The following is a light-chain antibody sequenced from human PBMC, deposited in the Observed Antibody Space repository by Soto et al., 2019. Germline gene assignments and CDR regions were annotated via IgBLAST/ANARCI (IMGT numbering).Light chain of an antibody. CDR3: QKYNSAPFT. J-gene: IGKJ3*01. CDR1: QSVTDF. CDR2: DAS. Sequence: EIVLTQSPVTLSLSPGERATLSCRASQSVTDFLAWYQQKPGQAPRLLIYDASNRATGIPARFSGSGSGTDFTLTISSLQPEDVATYYCQKYNSAPFTFGPGTKVDIK. V-gene: IGKV3-11*01.